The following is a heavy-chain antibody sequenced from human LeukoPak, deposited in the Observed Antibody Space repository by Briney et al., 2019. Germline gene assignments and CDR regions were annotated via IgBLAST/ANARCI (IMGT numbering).Heavy chain of an antibody. CDR1: GGAISSSSYY. Sequence: SETLSLTCTVSGGAISSSSYYWGWIRQPPGKGLEWIGSIYYSGSTYYNPSLKSRVTISVDTSKNQFSLKLSSVTAADTAVYYCARGGAGDGYNYGSFDYWGQGTLVTVSS. CDR3: ARGGAGDGYNYGSFDY. V-gene: IGHV4-39*01. CDR2: IYYSGST. D-gene: IGHD5-24*01. J-gene: IGHJ4*02.